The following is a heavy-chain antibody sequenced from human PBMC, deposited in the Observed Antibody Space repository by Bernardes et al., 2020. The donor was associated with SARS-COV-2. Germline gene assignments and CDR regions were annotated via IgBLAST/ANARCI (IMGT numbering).Heavy chain of an antibody. V-gene: IGHV4-34*01. CDR1: GGSFSGYY. D-gene: IGHD4-17*01. Sequence: SETLSLTCAVYGGSFSGYYWSWIRQPPGKGLEWIGEINHRGSTNYNPSLKSRVTISVDTSKNQFSLKLSSVTAADTAVYYCASHMTTVTTGAFDIWGQGTMVTVSS. CDR2: INHRGST. J-gene: IGHJ3*02. CDR3: ASHMTTVTTGAFDI.